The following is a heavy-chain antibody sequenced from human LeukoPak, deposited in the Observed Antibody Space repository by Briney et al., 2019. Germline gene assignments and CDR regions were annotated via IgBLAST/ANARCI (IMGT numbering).Heavy chain of an antibody. D-gene: IGHD6-13*01. CDR2: IYYSGST. Sequence: SETLSLTCTVSGGSISPNYWSWVRQPPGKGLEWIVSIYYSGSTNCNPSLESRVTISVDTSNNQFSLKLTSVTAADTAVYYCARGWGIAAADYFDYWGQGTLVTVSS. CDR3: ARGWGIAAADYFDY. CDR1: GGSISPNY. J-gene: IGHJ4*02. V-gene: IGHV4-59*01.